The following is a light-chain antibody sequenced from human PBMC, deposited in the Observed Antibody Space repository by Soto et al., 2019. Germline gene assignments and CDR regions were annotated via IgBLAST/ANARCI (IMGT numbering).Light chain of an antibody. Sequence: DIQMTHSPSTLSASVLYRVTITFRASQSISSWLAWYQQKPGKAPKLLIYDASSLESGVPSRFSGSGSGTEFTLTISSLQPDDFATYYCQKYNSYPLNFGGGTKVDIK. CDR2: DAS. CDR3: QKYNSYPLN. J-gene: IGKJ4*01. CDR1: QSISSW. V-gene: IGKV1-5*01.